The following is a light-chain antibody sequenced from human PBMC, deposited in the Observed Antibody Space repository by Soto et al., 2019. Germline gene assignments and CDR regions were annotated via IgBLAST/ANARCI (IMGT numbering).Light chain of an antibody. CDR3: HEYYSPPFT. CDR1: QGISSS. CDR2: AAS. Sequence: DIQMTQSPSSLSASVGDRVTITCRASQGISSSLAWYHHKPGKVPELLIYAASTLHSGVPSRFSGSGSGTDFTLTISSLQPEDVATYYCHEYYSPPFTFGPWTKVNF. J-gene: IGKJ3*01. V-gene: IGKV1-27*01.